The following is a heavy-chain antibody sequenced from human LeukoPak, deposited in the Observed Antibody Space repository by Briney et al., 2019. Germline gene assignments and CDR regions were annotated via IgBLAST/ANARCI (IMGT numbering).Heavy chain of an antibody. CDR2: IRNKAYGGTA. V-gene: IGHV3-49*04. D-gene: IGHD3-9*01. CDR1: GFVFSSYE. Sequence: SLRLSCAASGFVFSSYEMNWVRQAPGKGLEWVGFIRNKAYGGTAEYAASVKGRFTISRDDSKTIAYLQMNSLKTEDTAVYYCTREKRYFDWFQADYWGQGTLVTVSS. J-gene: IGHJ4*02. CDR3: TREKRYFDWFQADY.